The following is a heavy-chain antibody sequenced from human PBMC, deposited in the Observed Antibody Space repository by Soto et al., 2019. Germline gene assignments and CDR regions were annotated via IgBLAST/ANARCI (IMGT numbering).Heavy chain of an antibody. D-gene: IGHD1-26*01. J-gene: IGHJ5*02. Sequence: GGSRRPSCAASGVIFETFGIRVGRHAPVEWLEWISSISGSGFKKYYADSVKGRFTISRDNSKSTVYLELNNLSAEDTAVYHCAKNQGVELVPLATVDWFDPWGQGSVVTVSS. CDR3: AKNQGVELVPLATVDWFDP. V-gene: IGHV3-23*01. CDR1: GVIFETFG. CDR2: ISGSGFKK.